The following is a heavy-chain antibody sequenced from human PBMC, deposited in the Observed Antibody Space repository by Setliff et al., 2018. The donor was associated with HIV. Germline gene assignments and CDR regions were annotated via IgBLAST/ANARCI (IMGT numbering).Heavy chain of an antibody. CDR3: ARERGIAAASFDY. J-gene: IGHJ4*02. Sequence: GSLRLSCAASGFTFSSYWMNWVRQAPGEGLEWVAVIWYDGSNKYYADSVKGRFTISRDNSKNTLYLQMNSLRAEDTAVYYCARERGIAAASFDYWGQGTLVTVSS. V-gene: IGHV3-33*08. CDR1: GFTFSSYW. CDR2: IWYDGSNK. D-gene: IGHD6-13*01.